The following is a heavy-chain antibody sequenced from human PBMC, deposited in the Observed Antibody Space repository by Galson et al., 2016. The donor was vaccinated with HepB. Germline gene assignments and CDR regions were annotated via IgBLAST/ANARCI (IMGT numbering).Heavy chain of an antibody. CDR2: IMSMFGTA. D-gene: IGHD4-23*01. V-gene: IGHV1-69*06. CDR3: ARSNSASGGNSAWYFDL. J-gene: IGHJ2*01. CDR1: GGTFSTYA. Sequence: SVKASCKASGGTFSTYAISWVRQAPGQGLEWMGGIMSMFGTANYAQKFQGKVTITADKSTSTAYMELSSLTSEDTSVYYCARSNSASGGNSAWYFDLWGHGTPVTVSS.